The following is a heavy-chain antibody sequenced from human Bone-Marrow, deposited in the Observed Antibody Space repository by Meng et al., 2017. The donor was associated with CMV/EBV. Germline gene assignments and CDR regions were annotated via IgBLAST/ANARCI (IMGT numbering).Heavy chain of an antibody. CDR2: INHSGST. Sequence: GSLRLSCTASGFTFGDYAMSWIRQPPGKGLEWIGEINHSGSTNYNPSLKSRVTISVDTSKNQFSLKLSSVTAADTAVYYCARSPDYVWGSYRTNYFDYWGQGTLVTVSS. CDR3: ARSPDYVWGSYRTNYFDY. V-gene: IGHV4-34*01. D-gene: IGHD3-16*02. J-gene: IGHJ4*02. CDR1: GFTFGDYA.